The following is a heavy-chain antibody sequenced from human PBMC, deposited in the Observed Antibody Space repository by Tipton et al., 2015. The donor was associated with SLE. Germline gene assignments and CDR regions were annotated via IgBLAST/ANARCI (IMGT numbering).Heavy chain of an antibody. CDR1: GYSISSGYF. CDR2: ISHSGNI. V-gene: IGHV4-38-2*02. CDR3: ASSNHYDSAGLPPRAEYFLH. D-gene: IGHD3-22*01. Sequence: TLSLTCTVSGYSISSGYFWGWIRQSPEKGLEWIGSISHSGNIYFNPSLKSRVTMSVDTPKNEFSLKMSSVTAADTAVYYCASSNHYDSAGLPPRAEYFLHWGQGTLVTVSA. J-gene: IGHJ1*01.